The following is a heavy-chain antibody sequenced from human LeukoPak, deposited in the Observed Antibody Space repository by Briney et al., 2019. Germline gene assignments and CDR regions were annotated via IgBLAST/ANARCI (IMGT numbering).Heavy chain of an antibody. J-gene: IGHJ4*02. CDR3: ARGGGDIVVVPAAPYFDY. CDR2: IYYSGST. V-gene: IGHV4-39*07. Sequence: SETLSLTCTVSGGSISSSSNYLGWIRQPPGKGLEWIGSIYYSGSTYYNPSLKSRVTISVGTSKNQFSLRLSSVTAADTAVYYCARGGGDIVVVPAAPYFDYWGQGTLVTVSS. CDR1: GGSISSSSNY. D-gene: IGHD2-2*01.